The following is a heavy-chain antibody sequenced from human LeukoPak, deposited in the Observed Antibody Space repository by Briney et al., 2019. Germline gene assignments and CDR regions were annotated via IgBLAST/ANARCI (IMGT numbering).Heavy chain of an antibody. CDR1: GYTFTGYY. D-gene: IGHD3-10*01. V-gene: IGHV1-2*02. Sequence: ASVKVSCKASGYTFTGYYMHWVRQAPGQGLEWMGWINPNSGGTNYAQKFQGRVTMTRDTSISTAYMELSRLRSDDTAVYYCARDFRSYYGSGSYLRWFDPWGQGTLVTVSS. CDR2: INPNSGGT. CDR3: ARDFRSYYGSGSYLRWFDP. J-gene: IGHJ5*02.